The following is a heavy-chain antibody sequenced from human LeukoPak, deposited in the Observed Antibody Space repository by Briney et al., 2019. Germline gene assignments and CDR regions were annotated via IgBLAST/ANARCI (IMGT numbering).Heavy chain of an antibody. CDR1: GFTVSSNY. J-gene: IGHJ1*01. Sequence: GGSLRLSCVASGFTVSSNYMSWVRQAPGKGLEWVSVIYSGGTTYYADSVKGRFTISRDNSKNTLYLQMNSLRADDTAVYYCYGANAEHWGQGTLVTVSS. V-gene: IGHV3-66*01. CDR2: IYSGGTT. CDR3: YGANAEH. D-gene: IGHD4-23*01.